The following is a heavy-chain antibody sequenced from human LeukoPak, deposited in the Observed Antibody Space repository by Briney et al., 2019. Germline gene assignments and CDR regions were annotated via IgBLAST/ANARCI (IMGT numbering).Heavy chain of an antibody. CDR1: GVSFSGYY. J-gene: IGHJ6*03. Sequence: SETLSLTCAVYGVSFSGYYWSWIPQPPGKGLEWRGEINHSGITNYNPPLTSRVTLSVDTPKNQFSMKLSSVTAADTAVYYCAGGSCYCYMDVWGKGTTVTVSS. V-gene: IGHV4-34*01. CDR3: AGGSCYCYMDV. CDR2: INHSGIT.